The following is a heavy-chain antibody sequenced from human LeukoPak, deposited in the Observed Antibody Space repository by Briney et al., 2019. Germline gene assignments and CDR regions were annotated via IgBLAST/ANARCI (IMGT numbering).Heavy chain of an antibody. CDR1: GFTFDDYA. D-gene: IGHD4-17*01. CDR2: ISWNSGSI. V-gene: IGHV3-9*01. J-gene: IGHJ4*02. Sequence: GRSLRLSCAASGFTFDDYAMHWVRQPPGKGLEWVSGISWNSGSIGYADSVKGRFTISRDNAKNSLYLQMNSLRAEDTAVYYCAQFPDPTVTVTDDYWGQGTLVTVSS. CDR3: AQFPDPTVTVTDDY.